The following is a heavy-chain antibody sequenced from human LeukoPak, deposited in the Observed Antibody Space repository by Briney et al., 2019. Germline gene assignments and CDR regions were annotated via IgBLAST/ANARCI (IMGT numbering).Heavy chain of an antibody. D-gene: IGHD3-3*01. Sequence: SVKVSCKASGGTFSSYAISWVRQAPGQGLEWMGGIIPIFGTANYAQKFQGRVTITADESTSTAYMEMSSLRSEDTAVYYCARTSHHDFWSGYEDYWGQGTLVTVSS. CDR2: IIPIFGTA. CDR1: GGTFSSYA. V-gene: IGHV1-69*13. CDR3: ARTSHHDFWSGYEDY. J-gene: IGHJ4*02.